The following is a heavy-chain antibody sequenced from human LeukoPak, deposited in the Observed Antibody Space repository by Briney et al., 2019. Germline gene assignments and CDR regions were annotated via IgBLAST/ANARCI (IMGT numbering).Heavy chain of an antibody. Sequence: PGGSPRLSCAASGFTFSSYWMSWVRQAPGKGLEWVANIKQDGSEKYYVDSVRGRLTISRDNAKNSLHLQMNSLRAEDTAVYYCASVGETYYDILTGYFPLGYWGQGTLVTVSS. D-gene: IGHD3-9*01. CDR2: IKQDGSEK. CDR3: ASVGETYYDILTGYFPLGY. J-gene: IGHJ4*02. CDR1: GFTFSSYW. V-gene: IGHV3-7*01.